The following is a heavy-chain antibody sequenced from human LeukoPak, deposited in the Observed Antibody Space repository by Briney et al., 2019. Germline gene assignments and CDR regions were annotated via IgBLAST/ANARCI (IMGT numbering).Heavy chain of an antibody. D-gene: IGHD6-13*01. Sequence: ASVKVSCKASGYTFTSYGISWVRQAPGQGLEWMGWISAYNGNTNYAQKLQGRVTMTTDTSTSTAYMELRSLRSDDTAVYYCARGDPLSIQIAAAGTYYFDYWGQGTLVTVSS. V-gene: IGHV1-18*01. CDR1: GYTFTSYG. CDR2: ISAYNGNT. J-gene: IGHJ4*02. CDR3: ARGDPLSIQIAAAGTYYFDY.